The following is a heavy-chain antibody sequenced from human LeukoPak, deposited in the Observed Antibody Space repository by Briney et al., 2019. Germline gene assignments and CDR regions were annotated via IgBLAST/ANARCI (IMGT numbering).Heavy chain of an antibody. Sequence: ASVKVSCKASGYIFTGYYLHWVRQAPGQGLEWMGWINADSGGTKSSQNFQGRVTLTRDTTISTVYMELSSLRSDDTAVYYCARASPISGTKRPFDYWGQGTLVTVSS. V-gene: IGHV1-2*02. D-gene: IGHD1-7*01. CDR3: ARASPISGTKRPFDY. CDR1: GYIFTGYY. CDR2: INADSGGT. J-gene: IGHJ4*02.